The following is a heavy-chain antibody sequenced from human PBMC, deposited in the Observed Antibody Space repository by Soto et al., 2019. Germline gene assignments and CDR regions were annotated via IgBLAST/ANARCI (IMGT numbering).Heavy chain of an antibody. CDR1: GFSFNKYG. D-gene: IGHD2-2*01. CDR2: VSSDGSNQ. Sequence: GGSLRLSCAASGFSFNKYGMHWVRQAPGKGLEWVAYVSSDGSNQYYADSVKGRFTISRDNSKSTLYLQLDSLRVDDTAVYYCAKDRVIQLLPIWPDPWGLGTLVTVSS. J-gene: IGHJ5*02. V-gene: IGHV3-30*18. CDR3: AKDRVIQLLPIWPDP.